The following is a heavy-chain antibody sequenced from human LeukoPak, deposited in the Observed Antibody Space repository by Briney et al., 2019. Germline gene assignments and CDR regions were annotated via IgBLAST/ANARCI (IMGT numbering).Heavy chain of an antibody. Sequence: GGSLRLSCAASGFTFSGYWMNWVRQAPGKGLEWVANIKKDGSEKYSVDSVKGRFTISRDNAKKSLYLQMNSLRAEDTAVYYCARGPSGYHNTGGQGTLVTVSS. J-gene: IGHJ4*02. CDR1: GFTFSGYW. V-gene: IGHV3-7*01. CDR2: IKKDGSEK. D-gene: IGHD5-12*01. CDR3: ARGPSGYHNT.